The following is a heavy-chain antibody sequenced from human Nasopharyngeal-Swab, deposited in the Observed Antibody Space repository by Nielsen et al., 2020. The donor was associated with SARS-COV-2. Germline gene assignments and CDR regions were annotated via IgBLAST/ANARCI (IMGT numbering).Heavy chain of an antibody. CDR1: GFTVSSST. CDR2: TEIGGIT. J-gene: IGHJ1*01. CDR3: ARDLGGGYCTTINCLGS. D-gene: IGHD2-8*01. V-gene: IGHV3-53*01. Sequence: GGSLRLSCASSGFTVSSSTMGWVRQAPGKGLEWVSVTEIGGITHYADSVKGRFTISRDSSTNTLYLQMNSLRVEDTAVYYCARDLGGGYCTTINCLGSWGQGTLVTVSS.